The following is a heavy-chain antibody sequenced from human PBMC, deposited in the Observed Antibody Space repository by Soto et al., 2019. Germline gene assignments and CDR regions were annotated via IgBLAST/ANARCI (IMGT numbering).Heavy chain of an antibody. J-gene: IGHJ6*02. V-gene: IGHV1-2*04. CDR1: GYTFTGYY. CDR2: INPNSGGT. Sequence: ASVKVSCKASGYTFTGYYMHWVRQAPGQGLEWMGWINPNSGGTNYAQKFQGWVTMTRDTSISTAYMELSRLRSDDTAVYYCARGSLTYCSSTSCYLRSPGYGMDGWGQGTTVTVSS. D-gene: IGHD2-2*01. CDR3: ARGSLTYCSSTSCYLRSPGYGMDG.